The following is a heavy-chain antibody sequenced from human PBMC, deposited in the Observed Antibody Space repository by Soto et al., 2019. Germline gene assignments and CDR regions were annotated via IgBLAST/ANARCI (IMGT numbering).Heavy chain of an antibody. D-gene: IGHD3-22*01. V-gene: IGHV3-48*02. CDR2: ISSSSSTI. CDR3: AREGVSHYDSSGFSIYYYGMDV. J-gene: IGHJ6*02. CDR1: GFTFSSYS. Sequence: GGSLRLSCAASGFTFSSYSMNWVRQAPGKGLEWVSYISSSSSTIYYADSVKGRFTISRDNAKNSLYLQMNSLRDEDTAVYYCAREGVSHYDSSGFSIYYYGMDVWGQGTTVTVSS.